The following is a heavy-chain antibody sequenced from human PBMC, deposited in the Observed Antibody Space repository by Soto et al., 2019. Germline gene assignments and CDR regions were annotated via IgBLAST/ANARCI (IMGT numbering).Heavy chain of an antibody. CDR1: DASGTRCY. CDR2: VFHSGSS. V-gene: IGHV4-59*02. CDR3: SRAPRLRLASTHY. J-gene: IGHJ4*02. Sequence: SETLSLTCTVSDASGTRCYWSCIRQPPGKGLEWIGYVFHSGSSNYNPSLKSRVTISVDTSKSQISLRLTSVTAADTAVYYCSRAPRLRLASTHYSGPAPLLTLSS. D-gene: IGHD1-1*01.